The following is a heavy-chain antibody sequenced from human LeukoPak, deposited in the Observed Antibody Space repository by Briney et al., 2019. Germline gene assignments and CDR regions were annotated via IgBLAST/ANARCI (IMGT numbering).Heavy chain of an antibody. J-gene: IGHJ6*03. CDR2: ISSNGGST. V-gene: IGHV3-64*01. D-gene: IGHD4-17*01. CDR3: ARDAGDYHLPLPGYYYYYMDV. Sequence: GGSLRLSCAASGFTFSSYAMHWVRQAPGKGLEYVSAISSNGGSTYYANSVKGRFTISRDNSKNTLYLQMGSLRAEDMAVYYCARDAGDYHLPLPGYYYYYMDVWGKGTTVTVSS. CDR1: GFTFSSYA.